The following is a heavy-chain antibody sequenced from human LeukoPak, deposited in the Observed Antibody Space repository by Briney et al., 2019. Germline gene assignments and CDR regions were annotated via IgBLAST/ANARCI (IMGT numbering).Heavy chain of an antibody. J-gene: IGHJ6*02. Sequence: GASVKVSCKASGYTFTRYYMHWVRQASGKGLEGMGIINSSCGSTSYAQKLQDRVTMTRHTSTSTVYMELSSLRAEDTAVYYCARGGLLVVAAFGYYGMDVWGQGTTVTVSS. D-gene: IGHD2-15*01. CDR1: GYTFTRYY. CDR3: ARGGLLVVAAFGYYGMDV. V-gene: IGHV1-46*01. CDR2: INSSCGST.